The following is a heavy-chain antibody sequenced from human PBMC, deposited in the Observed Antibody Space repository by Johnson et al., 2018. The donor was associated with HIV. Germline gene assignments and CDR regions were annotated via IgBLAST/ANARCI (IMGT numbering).Heavy chain of an antibody. CDR2: ISYDGSNK. D-gene: IGHD6-6*01. V-gene: IGHV3-30-3*01. Sequence: QVQLVESGGGLVQPGGSLRLSCAASGFTFSSYAMSWVRQAPGKGLEWVAVISYDGSNKYYADSVNGRFTTSSDHSKNTLYLQINSLRAEDTAVYYCANSYSSSSGNNDYALDIWGQGTMVTVSS. J-gene: IGHJ3*02. CDR1: GFTFSSYA. CDR3: ANSYSSSSGNNDYALDI.